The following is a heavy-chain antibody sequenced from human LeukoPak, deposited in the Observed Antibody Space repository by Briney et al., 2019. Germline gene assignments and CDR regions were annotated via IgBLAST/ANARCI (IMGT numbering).Heavy chain of an antibody. D-gene: IGHD6-13*01. J-gene: IGHJ4*02. Sequence: PGGSLRLSCAASGFTFDDYAMHWVRQAPGKGLEWVSLISGDGGSTYYADSVKGRFTISRDNSKNSLYLQMNSLRTEDTPLYYCAKSKSSSWGYFDYWGQGTLVTVPS. CDR1: GFTFDDYA. V-gene: IGHV3-43*02. CDR3: AKSKSSSWGYFDY. CDR2: ISGDGGST.